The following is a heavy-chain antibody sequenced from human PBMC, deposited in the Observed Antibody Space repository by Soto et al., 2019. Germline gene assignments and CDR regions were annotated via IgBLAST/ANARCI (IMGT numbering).Heavy chain of an antibody. CDR1: GESIATGAFY. CDR3: AREGDYRTWFEP. V-gene: IGHV4-31*03. J-gene: IGHJ5*02. D-gene: IGHD4-17*01. Sequence: SETLSLTCTVSGESIATGAFYWSWIRLQSGKGPEWIGSIFYAGDTYYNPSLKSRVEVSLDGSQNQFSLNLRSVTAADTAVYYCAREGDYRTWFEPWGPGTLVTVSS. CDR2: IFYAGDT.